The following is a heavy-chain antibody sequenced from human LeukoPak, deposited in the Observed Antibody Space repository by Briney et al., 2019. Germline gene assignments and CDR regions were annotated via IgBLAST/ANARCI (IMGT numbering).Heavy chain of an antibody. D-gene: IGHD3-3*01. CDR2: ISAYNGNT. J-gene: IGHJ4*02. CDR3: ARTYSPTYYDFWSGLGFVAPYY. V-gene: IGHV1-18*01. Sequence: GASVRVSCKASGYTFTSYGISWVRQAPGQGLEWMGWISAYNGNTNYAQKLQGRVTVTTDTSTSTAYMELRSLRSDDTAVYYCARTYSPTYYDFWSGLGFVAPYYWGQGTLVTVSS. CDR1: GYTFTSYG.